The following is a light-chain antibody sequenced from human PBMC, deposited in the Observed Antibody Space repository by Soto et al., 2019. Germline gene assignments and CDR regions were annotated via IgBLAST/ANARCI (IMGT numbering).Light chain of an antibody. Sequence: EIVMTQSPGTLSLSPGERATISCRASQVIGSRYLAWYHQKSGQAPRLLLYGASSRATGIPDRFSGSGSGADFKLTICRREPEDFGVYYCQQFCSSMPHTFGQGTKLEIK. CDR3: QQFCSSMPHT. V-gene: IGKV3-20*01. CDR2: GAS. CDR1: QVIGSRY. J-gene: IGKJ2*01.